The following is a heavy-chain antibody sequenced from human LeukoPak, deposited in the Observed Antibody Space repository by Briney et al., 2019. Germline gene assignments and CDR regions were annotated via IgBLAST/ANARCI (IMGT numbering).Heavy chain of an antibody. V-gene: IGHV1-69*01. Sequence: SVKVSCKASGGTFSSYAISWVRQAPGQGLEWMGGIIPIFGTANYAQKFQGRVTITADESTSTAYMELSSLRSEDTAVYYCATYSVVPAAIDGPGAFDIWGQGTMVTVSS. CDR1: GGTFSSYA. CDR2: IIPIFGTA. CDR3: ATYSVVPAAIDGPGAFDI. J-gene: IGHJ3*02. D-gene: IGHD2-2*02.